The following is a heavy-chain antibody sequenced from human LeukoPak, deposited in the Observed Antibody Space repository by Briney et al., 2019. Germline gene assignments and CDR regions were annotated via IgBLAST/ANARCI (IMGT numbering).Heavy chain of an antibody. Sequence: GGSLRLSCAASGFTFSSYAMSWVRQAPGKGLGWVSAISGSGGSTYYADSVKGRFTISRDNSKNTLYLQMNSLRAEDTAVYYCAKVRDYYYDSSGLDYWGQGTLVTVSS. J-gene: IGHJ4*02. CDR1: GFTFSSYA. CDR2: ISGSGGST. D-gene: IGHD3-22*01. V-gene: IGHV3-23*01. CDR3: AKVRDYYYDSSGLDY.